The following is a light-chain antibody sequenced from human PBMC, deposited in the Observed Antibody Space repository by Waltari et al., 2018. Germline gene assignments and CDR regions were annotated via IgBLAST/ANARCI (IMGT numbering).Light chain of an antibody. J-gene: IGLJ3*02. Sequence: QSVLTQPPSASGTPGQRVTISCSGTRSNIGSNYLYWYQQLPGTAPKLLIYRNNPRPSGVPDRFSCSKSGTSASLAISGLRSEDEADYYCAAWDDSLSGRVFGGGTKVTVL. CDR1: RSNIGSNY. CDR3: AAWDDSLSGRV. V-gene: IGLV1-47*01. CDR2: RNN.